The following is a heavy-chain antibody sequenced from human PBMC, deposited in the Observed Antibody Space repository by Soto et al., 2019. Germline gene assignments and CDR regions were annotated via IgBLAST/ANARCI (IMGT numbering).Heavy chain of an antibody. CDR1: GYTLNIYG. J-gene: IGHJ6*02. D-gene: IGHD1-26*01. V-gene: IGHV1-18*01. CDR3: ARDHPKGGHGMDV. CDR2: ISVYNGDT. Sequence: QVQLVQSGAEVKIPGASVKVSCKASGYTLNIYGITWVRQAPGQGLEWMGWISVYNGDTNYAQKLQDRVSMTTDTSTSTAYMELRSLRSDDTAVYYCARDHPKGGHGMDVWGQGTTVTVSS.